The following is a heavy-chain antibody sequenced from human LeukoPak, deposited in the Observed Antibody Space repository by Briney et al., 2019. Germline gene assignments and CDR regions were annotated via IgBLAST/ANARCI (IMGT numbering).Heavy chain of an antibody. V-gene: IGHV1-69*05. J-gene: IGHJ4*02. CDR1: GGTFISYA. CDR3: ARDVVVVVAATPVYFDY. CDR2: IIPIFGTA. D-gene: IGHD2-15*01. Sequence: ASVKVSCKASGGTFISYAISWVRQAPGQGLEWMGRIIPIFGTANYAQKFQGRVTITTDESKSTAYMELSSLRSEDTAVYYCARDVVVVVAATPVYFDYWGQGTLVTVSS.